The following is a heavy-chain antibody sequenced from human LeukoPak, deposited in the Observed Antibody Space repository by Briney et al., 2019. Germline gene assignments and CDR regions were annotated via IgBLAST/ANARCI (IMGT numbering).Heavy chain of an antibody. D-gene: IGHD3-10*01. CDR1: GGSISSGGYY. V-gene: IGHV4-31*03. Sequence: PSETLSLTCTVSGGSISSGGYYWSWIRQHPGKGLEWIGYIYYSGSTYYNPSLKSRVTISVDTSKNQFSLKLSSVTAADTAVYYCAGDYNGDYYYYGMDVWGQGTTVTVSS. CDR3: AGDYNGDYYYYGMDV. J-gene: IGHJ6*02. CDR2: IYYSGST.